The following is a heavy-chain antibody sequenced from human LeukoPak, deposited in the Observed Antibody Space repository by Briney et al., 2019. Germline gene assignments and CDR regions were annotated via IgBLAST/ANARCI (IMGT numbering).Heavy chain of an antibody. CDR1: GGSFSGYY. Sequence: SETLSLTCAVYGGSFSGYYWSWIRQPPGKGLEWIGAINHSGSTNSNPSLKSRVTISVDTSKNQFSLKLSSVTAADTAVYYCARGGVSSASGDWFDPWGQGTLVTVSS. J-gene: IGHJ5*02. CDR3: ARGGVSSASGDWFDP. V-gene: IGHV4-34*01. D-gene: IGHD3-22*01. CDR2: INHSGST.